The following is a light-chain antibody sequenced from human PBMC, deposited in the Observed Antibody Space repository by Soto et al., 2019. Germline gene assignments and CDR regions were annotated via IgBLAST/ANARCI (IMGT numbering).Light chain of an antibody. CDR2: DAS. J-gene: IGKJ2*03. Sequence: IQMTQSPSAMSVSIGDRVTITCRASQAISSYLAWFQQKSGKVPTRLIYDASTLQSGVPSRFSGSGSGTDFTLTITNVQPEDVATYFCLQHDRYPYSFGQGTKL. CDR3: LQHDRYPYS. CDR1: QAISSY. V-gene: IGKV1-17*03.